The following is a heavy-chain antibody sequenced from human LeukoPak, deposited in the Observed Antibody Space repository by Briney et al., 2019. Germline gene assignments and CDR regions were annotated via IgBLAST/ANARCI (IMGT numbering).Heavy chain of an antibody. D-gene: IGHD6-19*01. Sequence: ASVKVSCRAAGYTFTSYYMHWVRQAPGQGLEWMGMINPSGGSTNYAQNFQGRVTMTRDTSTSTVYMELYSLRSEDTGVYYCARSGSSGWLDHWGQGTLVTVSS. J-gene: IGHJ4*02. CDR2: INPSGGST. CDR3: ARSGSSGWLDH. V-gene: IGHV1-46*01. CDR1: GYTFTSYY.